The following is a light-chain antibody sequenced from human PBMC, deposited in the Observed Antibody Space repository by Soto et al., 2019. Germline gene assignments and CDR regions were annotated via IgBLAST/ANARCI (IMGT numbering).Light chain of an antibody. V-gene: IGKV3-20*01. J-gene: IGKJ1*01. CDR1: QTVSSS. CDR3: QKYGSSTWK. Sequence: EIVLTQAPVTLSLSPGEIATLSCRASQTVSSSLAWYQQKTGQAPRLLISGASTRATGIPDRFSGSGSETDFTLTISRLEPEDFAVYYCQKYGSSTWKFGQGTKVDIK. CDR2: GAS.